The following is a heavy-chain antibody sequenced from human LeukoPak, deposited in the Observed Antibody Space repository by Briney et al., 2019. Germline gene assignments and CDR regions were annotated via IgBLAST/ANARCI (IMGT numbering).Heavy chain of an antibody. CDR3: ARISVDGSSSSENYYYYGMDV. CDR1: GGTFTSYA. D-gene: IGHD6-13*01. J-gene: IGHJ6*02. V-gene: IGHV1-69*13. CDR2: IIPIFGTA. Sequence: ASVTVSCTASGGTFTSYAISWVRQAPGQGLEWMGGIIPIFGTANYAQKFQGRVTNTADEATSTAYMELSRLRSEDTAVYYCARISVDGSSSSENYYYYGMDVWGQGSTVTVSS.